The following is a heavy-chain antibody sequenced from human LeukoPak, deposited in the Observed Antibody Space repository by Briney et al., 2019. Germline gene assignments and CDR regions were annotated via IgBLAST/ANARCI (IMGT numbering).Heavy chain of an antibody. Sequence: SETLSLTCTVSGGSISSYYWSWIRQPPGKGLEWIGYIYYSGSTNYNPSLKSRVTISVDTSKNQFSLKLSSVTAADTAVYYCARKLYYGDYFDYWGQGTLVTVSS. J-gene: IGHJ4*02. CDR1: GGSISSYY. CDR2: IYYSGST. CDR3: ARKLYYGDYFDY. V-gene: IGHV4-59*01. D-gene: IGHD3-3*01.